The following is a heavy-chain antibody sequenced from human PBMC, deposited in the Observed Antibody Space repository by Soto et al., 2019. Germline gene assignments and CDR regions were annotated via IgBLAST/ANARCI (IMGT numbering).Heavy chain of an antibody. CDR2: INSDGSST. J-gene: IGHJ6*02. Sequence: HPGGSLRLSCAASGFTFSSYWMHWVRQAPGKGLVWVSRINSDGSSTSYADSVKGRFTISRDNAKNTLYLQMNSLRAEDTAVYYCARDQFDILTDYYTDYGMDVWGQGTTVTVSS. CDR1: GFTFSSYW. CDR3: ARDQFDILTDYYTDYGMDV. V-gene: IGHV3-74*01. D-gene: IGHD3-9*01.